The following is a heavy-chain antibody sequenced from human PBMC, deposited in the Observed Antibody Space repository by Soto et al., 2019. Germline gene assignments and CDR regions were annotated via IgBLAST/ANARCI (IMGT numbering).Heavy chain of an antibody. Sequence: LRLSCAASGFTFNSYAMNWVRQAPGKGLEWVSSISGGGGGTYYADSVKGRLTISRDNSKNTLYLQMNSLRAEDTALYYCAKGSHYDILTAYHAFDYWGPGTLVTVSS. J-gene: IGHJ4*02. D-gene: IGHD3-9*01. CDR1: GFTFNSYA. V-gene: IGHV3-23*01. CDR3: AKGSHYDILTAYHAFDY. CDR2: ISGGGGGT.